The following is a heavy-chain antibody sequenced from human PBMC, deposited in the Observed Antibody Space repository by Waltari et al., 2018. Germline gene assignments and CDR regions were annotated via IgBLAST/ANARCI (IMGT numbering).Heavy chain of an antibody. CDR3: ARSRGDYYYYGMDV. J-gene: IGHJ6*02. CDR2: IYYSGST. Sequence: VQLQESGPGLVKPSETLSLPCTVSVGSIRRYYWRWLRQPPGKGLEWIGYIYYSGSTNYNPSLKSRVTISVDTSKNQFSLKLSSVTAADTAVYYCARSRGDYYYYGMDVWGQGTTVTVSS. V-gene: IGHV4-59*01. D-gene: IGHD1-26*01. CDR1: VGSIRRYY.